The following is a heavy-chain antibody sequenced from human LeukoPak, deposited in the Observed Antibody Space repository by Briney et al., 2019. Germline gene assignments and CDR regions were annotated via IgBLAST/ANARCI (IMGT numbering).Heavy chain of an antibody. CDR2: ISAYNGNT. CDR1: GYTFTSYG. J-gene: IGHJ3*02. V-gene: IGHV1-18*04. CDR3: AREGRYYYGSGSYAGAFDI. Sequence: ASVTVSCKASGYTFTSYGISWVRQAPGKGLEWMGWISAYNGNTNYAQKLQGRVTMTTDTSTSTAYMELRSLRSDDTAVYYCAREGRYYYGSGSYAGAFDIWGQGTMVTVPS. D-gene: IGHD3-10*01.